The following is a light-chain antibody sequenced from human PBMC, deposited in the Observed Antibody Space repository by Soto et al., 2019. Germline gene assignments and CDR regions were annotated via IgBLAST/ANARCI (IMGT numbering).Light chain of an antibody. CDR3: QQYGSSSYA. Sequence: EIVLTQSPGTLSLYPGERATLSCRASQSVSSTYLAWYQQNPGQAPRLLISGASSRATGIPDRFSGSGSGTYFTLTISRLESEGFAVYFCQQYGSSSYAVGQGTKLEIK. CDR2: GAS. CDR1: QSVSSTY. V-gene: IGKV3-20*01. J-gene: IGKJ2*01.